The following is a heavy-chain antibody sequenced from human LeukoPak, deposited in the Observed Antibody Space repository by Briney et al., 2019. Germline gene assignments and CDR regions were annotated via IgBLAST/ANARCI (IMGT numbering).Heavy chain of an antibody. CDR3: ARDGTPGFRPPSDNYYGSGSLNAFDI. Sequence: SETLSLTCTVSGGSISSGSYYWSWIRQPAGKGLEWIGRIYTSGSTNYNPSLKSRVTISVDTSKNQFSLKLSSVTAADTAVYYCARDGTPGFRPPSDNYYGSGSLNAFDIWGQGTMVTVSS. D-gene: IGHD3-10*01. V-gene: IGHV4-61*02. J-gene: IGHJ3*02. CDR1: GGSISSGSYY. CDR2: IYTSGST.